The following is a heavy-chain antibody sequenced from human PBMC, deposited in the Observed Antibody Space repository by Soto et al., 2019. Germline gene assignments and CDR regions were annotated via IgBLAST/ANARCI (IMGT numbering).Heavy chain of an antibody. Sequence: GGSLRLSCAASGFTFSSYGMHWVRQAPGKGLEWVAAISYDGSNKYYADSVKGRFTISRDNSKNTLYLQMNSLRAEDTAVYYCAKQWDLHCDYWGQGTLGTVSS. D-gene: IGHD1-26*01. CDR1: GFTFSSYG. J-gene: IGHJ4*02. CDR2: ISYDGSNK. CDR3: AKQWDLHCDY. V-gene: IGHV3-30*18.